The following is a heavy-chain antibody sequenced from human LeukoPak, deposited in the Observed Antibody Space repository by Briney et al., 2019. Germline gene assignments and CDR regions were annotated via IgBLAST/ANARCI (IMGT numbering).Heavy chain of an antibody. D-gene: IGHD1-26*01. J-gene: IGHJ6*02. Sequence: SETLSLTCTVSGGSISSSSYYWGWIRQPPGKGLEWIGSIYYSGSTYYNPSLKSRVTISVDTSKNQFSLKLSSVTAADTAVYYCARGCIVGATSADGMDVWGQGTTVTVSS. CDR3: ARGCIVGATSADGMDV. CDR2: IYYSGST. CDR1: GGSISSSSYY. V-gene: IGHV4-39*07.